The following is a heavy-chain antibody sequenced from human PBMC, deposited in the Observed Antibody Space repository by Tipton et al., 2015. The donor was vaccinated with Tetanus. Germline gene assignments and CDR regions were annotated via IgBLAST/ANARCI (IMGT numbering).Heavy chain of an antibody. CDR3: TSYSGSYYRFDY. CDR2: IRSKANSYAT. Sequence: MQLVQSGGGLVQPGGSLKLSCAASGFTFSGSAMRWVRQASGKGLEWVGRIRSKANSYATAYAASVKGRFTISRDDSKNTAYLQMNSLKTEDTAVYYCTSYSGSYYRFDYWGQGTLVTVSS. V-gene: IGHV3-73*01. D-gene: IGHD1-26*01. CDR1: GFTFSGSA. J-gene: IGHJ4*02.